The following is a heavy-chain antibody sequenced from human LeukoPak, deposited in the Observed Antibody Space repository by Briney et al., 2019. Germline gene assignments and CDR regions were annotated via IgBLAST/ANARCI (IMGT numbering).Heavy chain of an antibody. CDR2: IYYSGST. J-gene: IGHJ4*02. Sequence: SETLSLTCTVSGGSISSYYWSWIRQPPGKGLEWIGYIYYSGSTNYNPSLKSRVTISVDTSKNQFSLKLSSVTAADTAVYYCARDATSGSFDYWGQGTLVTVSS. V-gene: IGHV4-59*01. CDR1: GGSISSYY. D-gene: IGHD2-15*01. CDR3: ARDATSGSFDY.